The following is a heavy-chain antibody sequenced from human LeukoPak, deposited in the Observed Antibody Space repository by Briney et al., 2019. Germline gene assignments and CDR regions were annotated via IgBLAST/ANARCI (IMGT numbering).Heavy chain of an antibody. CDR3: ARRLGYCSGGTCY. V-gene: IGHV3-23*01. Sequence: GGSLRLSCAASGFTFSSSAMSWVRQAPGKGLEGVSTISGSGGNTYYADFVKGRFTISRDNSENAFYLQMNSLRAEDTAVYYCARRLGYCSGGTCYWGQGTVVTVSS. D-gene: IGHD2-15*01. CDR2: ISGSGGNT. J-gene: IGHJ4*02. CDR1: GFTFSSSA.